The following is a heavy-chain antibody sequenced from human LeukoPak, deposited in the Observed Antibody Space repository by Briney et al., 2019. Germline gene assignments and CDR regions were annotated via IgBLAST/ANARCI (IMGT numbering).Heavy chain of an antibody. D-gene: IGHD3-22*01. Sequence: ASVKVSCKASGYSFTGYYIHWVRQAPGQGLEWMAWINPNSGGTNYAQKFQGRVTMTRDTSISTAYMELSRLRSDDTAVYYCARGRENYYDSSGYHQEYYFDYWGQGTLVTVSS. CDR2: INPNSGGT. CDR3: ARGRENYYDSSGYHQEYYFDY. J-gene: IGHJ4*02. CDR1: GYSFTGYY. V-gene: IGHV1-2*02.